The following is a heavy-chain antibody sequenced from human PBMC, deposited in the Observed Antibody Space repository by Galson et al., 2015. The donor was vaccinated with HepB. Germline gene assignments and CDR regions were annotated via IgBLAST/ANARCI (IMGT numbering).Heavy chain of an antibody. CDR1: GYTFTDYY. CDR2: VDPEDGET. J-gene: IGHJ4*02. D-gene: IGHD3-22*01. Sequence: VKVSCKVSGYTFTDYYMHWVQQAPGKGLEWMGLVDPEDGETIYAEKFQGRVTITADTSTDTAYMELSSLRSEDTAVYYCAIQYYYDSSGYHLDYWGQGTLVTVSS. V-gene: IGHV1-69-2*01. CDR3: AIQYYYDSSGYHLDY.